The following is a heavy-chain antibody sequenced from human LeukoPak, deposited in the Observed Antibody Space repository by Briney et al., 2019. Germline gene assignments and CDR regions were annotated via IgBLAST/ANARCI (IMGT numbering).Heavy chain of an antibody. V-gene: IGHV3-7*01. Sequence: GGSLRLSCAASGFIFSSYAMTWIRQAPGKGLEWLANIKQDGSVIYYADSVKGRFTISRDNAENSLYLQMNSLRAEDTAIYYCAKFNTNPGHALDIWGQGTMVTVSS. CDR1: GFIFSSYA. J-gene: IGHJ3*02. CDR3: AKFNTNPGHALDI. CDR2: IKQDGSVI. D-gene: IGHD2-2*01.